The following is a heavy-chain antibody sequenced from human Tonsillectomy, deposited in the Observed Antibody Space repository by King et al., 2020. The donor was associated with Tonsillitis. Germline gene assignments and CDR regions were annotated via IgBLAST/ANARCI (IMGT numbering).Heavy chain of an antibody. J-gene: IGHJ6*03. V-gene: IGHV1-2*02. D-gene: IGHD3-9*01. CDR1: GYTFTGYY. Sequence: VQLVESGAEVKKPGASVTVSCTAPGYTFTGYYMHWVRQAPRQGLEWMGWINPNSGGTNYAQKFQGRVTMTRDTSISTAYMELNRLISDDTAVYYCARPFDWFSMDVWGKGTTVTVSS. CDR2: INPNSGGT. CDR3: ARPFDWFSMDV.